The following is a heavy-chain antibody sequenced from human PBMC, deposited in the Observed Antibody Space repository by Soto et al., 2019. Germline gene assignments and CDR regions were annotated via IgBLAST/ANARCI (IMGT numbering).Heavy chain of an antibody. CDR2: ISAYNGNT. D-gene: IGHD5-18*01. Sequence: ASVKVSCKASGYTFTSYGISWVRQAPGQGLEWMGWISAYNGNTNYAQKLQGRVTMTTDTSTSTAYMELRSLRSDDTAVYYCARGVHGGRYSYGSGKYYFDYWGQGTLVTVSS. CDR3: ARGVHGGRYSYGSGKYYFDY. J-gene: IGHJ4*02. V-gene: IGHV1-18*01. CDR1: GYTFTSYG.